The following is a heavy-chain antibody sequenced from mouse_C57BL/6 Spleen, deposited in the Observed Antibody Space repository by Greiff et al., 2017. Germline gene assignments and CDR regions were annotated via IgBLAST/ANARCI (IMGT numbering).Heavy chain of an antibody. CDR2: IDPENGVT. D-gene: IGHD2-3*01. CDR1: GYNITDYY. CDR3: VLDDGYLDD. Sequence: VQLQQSGAELVKPGASVKLSCTASGYNITDYYMHWVKQRPEQGLEWIGRIDPENGVTNYAQKFQGKATLTADTSSSTAYLQLSSLTSEDTAGDYGVLDDGYLDDWGKGTTLTVSS. V-gene: IGHV14-2*01. J-gene: IGHJ2*01.